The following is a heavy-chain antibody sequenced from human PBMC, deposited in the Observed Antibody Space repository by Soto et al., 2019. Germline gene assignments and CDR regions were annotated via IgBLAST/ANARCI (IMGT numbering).Heavy chain of an antibody. V-gene: IGHV3-74*01. J-gene: IGHJ4*02. CDR3: ACGIAAAEVVFDY. CDR1: GFTFSSYW. Sequence: GGSLRLSCAASGFTFSSYWMHWVRQAPGKGLVWVSRVNSDGSSTSYADSVKGRFTISRDNAKNALYLQMNSLRAEDTAVYYCACGIAAAEVVFDYWGQGTLVTVSS. D-gene: IGHD6-13*01. CDR2: VNSDGSST.